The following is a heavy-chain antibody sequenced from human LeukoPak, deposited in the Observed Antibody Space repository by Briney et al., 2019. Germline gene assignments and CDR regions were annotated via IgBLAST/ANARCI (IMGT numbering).Heavy chain of an antibody. D-gene: IGHD2-2*02. CDR1: GYSISSGYY. CDR3: ARECSSTTCYTRSFDP. J-gene: IGHJ5*02. Sequence: TSETLSLTCIVSGYSISSGYYRGWIRQPPGKGLEWIGNLYHSGSTYYNPSLRSRATISGDTSKNQFSLSLSSVTAADTAVYYCARECSSTTCYTRSFDPWGQGTLVTVSS. V-gene: IGHV4-38-2*02. CDR2: LYHSGST.